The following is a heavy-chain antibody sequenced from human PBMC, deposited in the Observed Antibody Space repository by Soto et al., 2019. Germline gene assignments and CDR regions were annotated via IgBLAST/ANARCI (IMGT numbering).Heavy chain of an antibody. J-gene: IGHJ4*02. V-gene: IGHV1-18*01. CDR1: GYTFTSYG. D-gene: IGHD6-19*01. CDR2: ISAYNGNT. Sequence: AASVKVSCKASGYTFTSYGISWVRQAPGQGLEWMGWISAYNGNTNYAQKLQGRVTMTTDTSTSTAYMELRSLRSDDTAVYYCAVRDLKWLADFDYWGQGTLVPVSS. CDR3: AVRDLKWLADFDY.